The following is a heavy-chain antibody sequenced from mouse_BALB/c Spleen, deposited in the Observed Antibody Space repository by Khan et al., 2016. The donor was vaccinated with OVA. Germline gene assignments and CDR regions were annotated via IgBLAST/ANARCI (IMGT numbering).Heavy chain of an antibody. CDR2: IWSGGST. J-gene: IGHJ1*01. D-gene: IGHD2-4*01. CDR1: GFSLTYYG. V-gene: IGHV2-4*02. Sequence: VQLQQSGPGPVQPSQSLSITCTVSGFSLTYYGVHWVRQPPGKGLEWMGVIWSGGSTDYDADFISRLSINKDNSKSKVFFKMYSLQADATAIYYCARFHDYAGYFYVWGAGTTVTVSS. CDR3: ARFHDYAGYFYV.